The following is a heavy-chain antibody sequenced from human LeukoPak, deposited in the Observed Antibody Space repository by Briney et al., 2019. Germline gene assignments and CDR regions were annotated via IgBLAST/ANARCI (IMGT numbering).Heavy chain of an antibody. Sequence: SQTLSLTCTVSGGSISSGDYYWSWIRQPPGKGLEWIGYIYYSGSTHYNPSLKSRVTISVDTSKNQFSLKLSSVTAADTAVYYCARGRGYSGYDPIDYWGQGTLVTVSS. J-gene: IGHJ4*02. D-gene: IGHD5-12*01. CDR3: ARGRGYSGYDPIDY. CDR2: IYYSGST. CDR1: GGSISSGDYY. V-gene: IGHV4-30-4*01.